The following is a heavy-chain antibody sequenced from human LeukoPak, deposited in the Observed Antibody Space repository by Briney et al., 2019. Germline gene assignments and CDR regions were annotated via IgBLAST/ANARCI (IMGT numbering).Heavy chain of an antibody. J-gene: IGHJ4*02. CDR2: ISSSSSTI. CDR3: ARGNTGWPYYLDY. CDR1: GFTFSSYS. V-gene: IGHV3-48*01. D-gene: IGHD6-19*01. Sequence: GGSLRLSCAASGFTFSSYSMNWVRQAPGKGLEWVSYISSSSSTIYYADSVKGRFTISRDNAKNSLYLQMNSLRAEDTAVYYCARGNTGWPYYLDYWGQGTLVTVSS.